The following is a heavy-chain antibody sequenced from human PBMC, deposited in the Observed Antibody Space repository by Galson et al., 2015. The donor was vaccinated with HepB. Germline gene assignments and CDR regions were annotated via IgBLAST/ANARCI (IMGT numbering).Heavy chain of an antibody. D-gene: IGHD3-22*01. CDR1: GFTFNNFA. CDR2: ISGTGRTT. V-gene: IGHV3-23*01. J-gene: IGHJ4*02. Sequence: SLRLSCAASGFTFNNFAMSWVRQAPGKGLEWVSAISGTGRTTYYADSVKGRFTISRDNSRNTLFLQMNSLRAEDTAIYYCAKEMYYYGSTGSYYFDYWGQGTLVTVSS. CDR3: AKEMYYYGSTGSYYFDY.